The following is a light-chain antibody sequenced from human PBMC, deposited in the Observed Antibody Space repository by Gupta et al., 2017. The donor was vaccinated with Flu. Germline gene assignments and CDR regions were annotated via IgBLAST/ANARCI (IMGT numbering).Light chain of an antibody. V-gene: IGKV4-1*01. CDR2: WAS. CDR1: QSVLYSSNNKNY. J-gene: IGKJ2*01. Sequence: DIVLTQSPDSLAVSLGERATINCKSSQSVLYSSNNKNYLAWYQQKPGQPPKLLMYWASTRESGVPDRFSGSGSGTDFTRTISSLQAEDVAVYYCQQYYSTPPHFGQGTKLEIK. CDR3: QQYYSTPPH.